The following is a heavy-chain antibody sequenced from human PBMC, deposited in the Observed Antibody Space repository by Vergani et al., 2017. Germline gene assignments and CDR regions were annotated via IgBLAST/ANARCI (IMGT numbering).Heavy chain of an antibody. CDR2: IYYSGST. J-gene: IGHJ4*02. CDR1: GGSISSSSYY. CDR3: AIHPRYYDSSGYYYGGVFDY. D-gene: IGHD3-22*01. Sequence: QLQLQESGPGLVKPSETLSLTCTVSGGSISSSSYYWGWIRQPPGKGLEWIGSIYYSGSTYYNPSLKSRVTISVDTSKNQFSLKLSSVTAADPAVYYCAIHPRYYDSSGYYYGGVFDYWGQGTLVTVSS. V-gene: IGHV4-39*01.